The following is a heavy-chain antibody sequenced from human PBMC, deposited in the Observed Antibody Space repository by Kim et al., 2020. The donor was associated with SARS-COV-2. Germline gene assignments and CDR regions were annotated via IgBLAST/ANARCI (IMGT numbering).Heavy chain of an antibody. V-gene: IGHV1-18*01. CDR3: ARVYDFWSGYYTPYYYGMDV. D-gene: IGHD3-3*01. Sequence: ASVKVSCKASGYTFTSYGISWVRQAPGQGLEWMGWISAYNGNTNYAQKLQGRVTMTTDTSTSTAYMELSSLRSDDTSVYYCARVYDFWSGYYTPYYYGMDVWGQGTTVTVSS. J-gene: IGHJ6*02. CDR2: ISAYNGNT. CDR1: GYTFTSYG.